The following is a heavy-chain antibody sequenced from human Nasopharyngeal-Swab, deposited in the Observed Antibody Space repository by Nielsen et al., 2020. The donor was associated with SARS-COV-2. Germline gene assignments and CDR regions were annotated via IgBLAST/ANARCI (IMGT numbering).Heavy chain of an antibody. CDR2: ISGSGGST. Sequence: VRQAPGKGLEWVSAISGSGGSTYYADSVKGRFTISRDNSKNTLYLQMNSLRAEDTAVYYCAKGSRGYCSGGSCYLYYFDHWGQGTLVTVSS. J-gene: IGHJ4*02. V-gene: IGHV3-23*01. CDR3: AKGSRGYCSGGSCYLYYFDH. D-gene: IGHD2-15*01.